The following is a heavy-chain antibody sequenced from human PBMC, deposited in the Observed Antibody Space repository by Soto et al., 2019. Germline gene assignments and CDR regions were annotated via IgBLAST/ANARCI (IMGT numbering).Heavy chain of an antibody. CDR1: GTSISSYY. D-gene: IGHD2-2*01. Sequence: SETLSLTCTVSGTSISSYYWSWIRQPAGKGLEWIGRIYNGLNTNYNPALKSRVTMSVDTSKNQFSLNLTSVTAADTAVYYCARDPLPKPYCSSTSCPSYGMDVWGQGTTVTVSS. CDR2: IYNGLNT. CDR3: ARDPLPKPYCSSTSCPSYGMDV. J-gene: IGHJ6*02. V-gene: IGHV4-4*07.